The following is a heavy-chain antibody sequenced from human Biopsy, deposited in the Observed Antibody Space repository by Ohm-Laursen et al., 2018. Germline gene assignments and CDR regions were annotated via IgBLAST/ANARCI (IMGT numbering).Heavy chain of an antibody. CDR2: IDGSGSST. CDR1: GFTFSSYA. Sequence: GSLRLSCSASGFTFSSYAMAWVRQAPGKGLEWVSGIDGSGSSTYYADSVKGRFTISRDNSKNTLYLQMNSLRAEGTAVYYCAEGDWIYYFDYWGQGTPVTVSS. J-gene: IGHJ4*02. D-gene: IGHD2-21*02. V-gene: IGHV3-23*05. CDR3: AEGDWIYYFDY.